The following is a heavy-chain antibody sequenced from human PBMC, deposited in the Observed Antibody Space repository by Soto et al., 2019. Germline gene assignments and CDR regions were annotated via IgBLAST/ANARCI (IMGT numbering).Heavy chain of an antibody. CDR3: ARPIQYLYDSSGQSAWFDS. V-gene: IGHV1-69*05. CDR2: IIPIFGTA. D-gene: IGHD3-22*01. J-gene: IGHJ5*01. Sequence: QVQLVQSGAEVKKPGSSVKVSCKASGGTFSSYAISWVRQAPGQGLEWMGGIIPIFGTANYAQKFQGSVTITTDEAARHRYLGVSGRRSADTAVYYCARPIQYLYDSSGQSAWFDSWGRGTLFTVSS. CDR1: GGTFSSYA.